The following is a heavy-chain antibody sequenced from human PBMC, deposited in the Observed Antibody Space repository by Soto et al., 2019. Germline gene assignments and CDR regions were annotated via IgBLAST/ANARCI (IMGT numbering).Heavy chain of an antibody. V-gene: IGHV4-59*01. CDR1: GGSISSYY. J-gene: IGHJ5*02. CDR2: ISYSGNT. Sequence: PSETLSLTCTVSGGSISSYYWSWIRQPPGKGLEWIGYISYSGNTNYNPSLKSRATISVDTFKSQFSLRLTSVTAADTAVYYCATIGYCTSSSCPFDPWGQGTLVTVSS. D-gene: IGHD2-2*01. CDR3: ATIGYCTSSSCPFDP.